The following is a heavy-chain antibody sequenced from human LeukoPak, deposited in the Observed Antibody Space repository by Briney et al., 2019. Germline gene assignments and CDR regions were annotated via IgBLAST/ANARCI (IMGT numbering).Heavy chain of an antibody. V-gene: IGHV1-69*05. J-gene: IGHJ5*02. CDR1: GGTFSSYA. CDR2: IIPIFGTA. D-gene: IGHD6-6*01. Sequence: GASVKVSCKASGGTFSSYAISWVRQAPGQGLEWMGGIIPIFGTANYAQKFQGRVTITTDESTSTAYMELSSLRSEDTAVYYCAREVAARPKGWFDPWGQGTLVTVSS. CDR3: AREVAARPKGWFDP.